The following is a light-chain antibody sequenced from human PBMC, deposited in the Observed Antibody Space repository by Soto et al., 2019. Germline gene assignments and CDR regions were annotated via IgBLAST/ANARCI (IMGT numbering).Light chain of an antibody. J-gene: IGKJ4*02. CDR3: QQFDSYPHT. CDR1: QGISSY. Sequence: IQLTQSPSSLSASVGDRVTITCRASQGISSYLAWYQQKPGKAPKLLIYAASTLQSGVPSRLSGSGSGTDFTLTISSLQPEDFATYYCQQFDSYPHTFGGGTKVEIK. CDR2: AAS. V-gene: IGKV1-9*01.